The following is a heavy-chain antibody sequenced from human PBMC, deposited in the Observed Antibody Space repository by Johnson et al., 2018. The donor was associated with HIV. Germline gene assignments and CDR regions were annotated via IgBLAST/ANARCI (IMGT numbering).Heavy chain of an antibody. J-gene: IGHJ3*02. CDR1: GFTFSNAW. Sequence: VQLVESGGGLIKPGGSLRLSCAASGFTFSNAWMSWVRQGPGQGLEWVGRIKSTTDGGTTDYAAPVKGRFTISRDDSKNTLFLQMTSLKIEDTATYYCTTAGSSGSAHAFDIWGQGTRVTVSS. V-gene: IGHV3-15*01. D-gene: IGHD3-22*01. CDR2: IKSTTDGGTT. CDR3: TTAGSSGSAHAFDI.